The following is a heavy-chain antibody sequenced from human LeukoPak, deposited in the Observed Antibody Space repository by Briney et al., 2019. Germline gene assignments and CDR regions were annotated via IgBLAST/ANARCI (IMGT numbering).Heavy chain of an antibody. V-gene: IGHV3-23*01. J-gene: IGHJ4*02. CDR1: GFTLSSYA. Sequence: GGSLRLSCAASGFTLSSYAMSWVRQAPGKGLEWVSAISDSGNTYHADSVKGRFTISRDSSKNTLFLQLNRLRPEDAAVYYCAKAPVTTCRGAYCYPFDYWGQGTLVTVSS. CDR2: ISDSGNT. CDR3: AKAPVTTCRGAYCYPFDY. D-gene: IGHD2-21*01.